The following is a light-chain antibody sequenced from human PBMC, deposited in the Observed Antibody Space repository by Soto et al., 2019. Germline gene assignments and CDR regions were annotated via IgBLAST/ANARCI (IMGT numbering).Light chain of an antibody. CDR3: EPWDSTSV. CDR1: SGHSSYI. J-gene: IGLJ2*01. Sequence: QPVLPQPSSASASLGSSVKLTCTLSSGHSSYIIAWHQQQPGKAPRFLMKVEGNGSYNKGSGAPDRFSGSSSGSDRYLTISNLQSEDEGDYYCEPWDSTSVFGGGTKLTVL. V-gene: IGLV4-60*03. CDR2: VEGNGSY.